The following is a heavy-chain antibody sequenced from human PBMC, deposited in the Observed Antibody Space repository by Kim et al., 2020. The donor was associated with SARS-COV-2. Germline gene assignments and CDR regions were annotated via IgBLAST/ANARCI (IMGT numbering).Heavy chain of an antibody. D-gene: IGHD2-2*01. Sequence: SETLSLTCTVSGGSISSYYWSWIRQPAGKGLEWIGRIYTSGSTNYNPSLKSRVTMSVDTSKNQFSLKLSSVTAADTAVYYCARDIVVVPAAYYYYYYGMDVWGQGTTVTVSS. CDR2: IYTSGST. CDR1: GGSISSYY. J-gene: IGHJ6*02. V-gene: IGHV4-4*07. CDR3: ARDIVVVPAAYYYYYYGMDV.